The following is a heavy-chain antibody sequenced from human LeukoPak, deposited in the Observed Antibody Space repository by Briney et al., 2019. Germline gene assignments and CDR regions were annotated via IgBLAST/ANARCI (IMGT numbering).Heavy chain of an antibody. V-gene: IGHV4-61*02. CDR1: GGSISSGSYY. Sequence: PSETLSLTCTVSGGSISSGSYYWSWIRQPAGKGLEWIGRIYTSGSTNYNPSLKSRVTISVDTSKNQFSLKLSSVTAADTAVYYCAREERDGYNWVQYYFDYWGQGTLVTVSS. CDR2: IYTSGST. D-gene: IGHD5-24*01. CDR3: AREERDGYNWVQYYFDY. J-gene: IGHJ4*02.